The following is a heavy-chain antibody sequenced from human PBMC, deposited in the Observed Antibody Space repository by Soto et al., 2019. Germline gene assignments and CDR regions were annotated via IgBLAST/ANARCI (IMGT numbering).Heavy chain of an antibody. Sequence: GGSLRLSCAASGFTFDDYAMHWVRQAPGKGLEWVSGISWNSGSIGYADSVKGRFTISRDNAKNSLYLQMNSLRAEDTALYYCATGRVVTAMDYYYGLDVWGQGTTVTVSS. V-gene: IGHV3-9*01. CDR2: ISWNSGSI. D-gene: IGHD2-21*02. CDR3: ATGRVVTAMDYYYGLDV. J-gene: IGHJ6*02. CDR1: GFTFDDYA.